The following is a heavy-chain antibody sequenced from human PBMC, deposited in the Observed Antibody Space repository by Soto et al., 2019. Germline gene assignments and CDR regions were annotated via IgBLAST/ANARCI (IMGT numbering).Heavy chain of an antibody. V-gene: IGHV4-30-2*01. J-gene: IGHJ5*02. D-gene: IGHD4-17*01. Sequence: SETLSLTCAVSGGSISSGGYSWSWIRQPPGKGLEWIGYIYHSGSTYYNPSLKSRVTISVDRSKNQFSLKLSSVTAADTAVYYCARQGLRGEYPSWFDPWGQGTLVTVSS. CDR3: ARQGLRGEYPSWFDP. CDR1: GGSISSGGYS. CDR2: IYHSGST.